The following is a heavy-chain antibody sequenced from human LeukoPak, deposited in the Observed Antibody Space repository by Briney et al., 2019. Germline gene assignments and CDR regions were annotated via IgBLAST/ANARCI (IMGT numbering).Heavy chain of an antibody. J-gene: IGHJ4*02. CDR1: GYTFTSYG. D-gene: IGHD4-23*01. Sequence: ASVKVSCKASGYTFTSYGISWVRQAPGQGLEWMGWINPNSGGTNYAQKFQGRVTMTRDTSISTAYMELSRLRSDDTAVYFCAREGNLAKYYFDYWGQGTLVTVSS. CDR2: INPNSGGT. V-gene: IGHV1-2*02. CDR3: AREGNLAKYYFDY.